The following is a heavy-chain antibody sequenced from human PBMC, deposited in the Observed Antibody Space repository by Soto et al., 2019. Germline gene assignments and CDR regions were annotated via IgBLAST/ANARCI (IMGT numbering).Heavy chain of an antibody. CDR3: ARLPHTPLHYYDSSGYLASDY. CDR1: GYTFTSYG. D-gene: IGHD3-22*01. Sequence: QVQLVQSGAEVKKPGASVKVSCKASGYTFTSYGISWVRQAPGQGLEWMGWISAYNGNTNYAQKLQGRVTMTTDTPPSTAYMELRSLISDDTAVYYCARLPHTPLHYYDSSGYLASDYWGQGTLVTVSS. CDR2: ISAYNGNT. J-gene: IGHJ4*02. V-gene: IGHV1-18*04.